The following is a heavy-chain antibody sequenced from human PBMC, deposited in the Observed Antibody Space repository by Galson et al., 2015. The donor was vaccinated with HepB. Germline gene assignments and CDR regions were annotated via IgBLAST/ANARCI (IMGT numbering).Heavy chain of an antibody. D-gene: IGHD5-18*01. CDR3: AREGGYSYGPFDY. CDR1: GFTFSSYS. CDR2: ISSSSSYI. V-gene: IGHV3-21*01. J-gene: IGHJ4*02. Sequence: SLRLSCAASGFTFSSYSMNWVRQAPGKGLEWVSSISSSSSYIYYADSVKGRFTISRDNAKNSLYLQMNSLRAEDTAVYYCAREGGYSYGPFDYWGQGTLVTVSS.